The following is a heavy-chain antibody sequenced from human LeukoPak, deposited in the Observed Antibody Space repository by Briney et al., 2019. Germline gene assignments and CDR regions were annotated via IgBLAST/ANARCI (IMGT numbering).Heavy chain of an antibody. CDR1: GFTFSSYW. CDR2: INSDGSST. V-gene: IGHV3-74*01. J-gene: IGHJ5*02. Sequence: GGSLRLSCAASGFTFSSYWMHWVRQAPGKGLGWVSRINSDGSSTSYADSVKGRFTISRDNAKNTLYLQMNSLRAEDTAVYYCAKQYYYDSSGWGNWFDPWGQGTLVTVSS. CDR3: AKQYYYDSSGWGNWFDP. D-gene: IGHD3-22*01.